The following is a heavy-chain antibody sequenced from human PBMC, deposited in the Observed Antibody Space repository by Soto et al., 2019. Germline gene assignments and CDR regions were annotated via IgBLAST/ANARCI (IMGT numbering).Heavy chain of an antibody. CDR2: IHHSGAT. V-gene: IGHV4-4*02. D-gene: IGHD3-10*01. Sequence: QVRLQESGPGLVKPSGTLSLTCLVSGGSMSSPNWWTWVRQAPVKGLEWIAEIHHSGATNYSPSLRSRAVMSIHKSNNQFSLQLTSVTAADTADYYCATGSPYYYGSGGMWDSWGRGALVTVSS. CDR1: GGSMSSPNW. CDR3: ATGSPYYYGSGGMWDS. J-gene: IGHJ4*02.